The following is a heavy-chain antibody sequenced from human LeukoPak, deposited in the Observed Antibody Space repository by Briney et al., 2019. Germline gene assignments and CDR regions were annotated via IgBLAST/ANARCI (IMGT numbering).Heavy chain of an antibody. Sequence: PSETLSLTCTVSGNSITSAYYWGWIRQPPGKGLEWIASIYSSGNTYFNPSLKTRVTISLDSSQNQFSLKLRSMTAADTAVYYCERDARLYYYDSNGYFFDSWGQGTLVTVSS. CDR3: ERDARLYYYDSNGYFFDS. CDR1: GNSITSAYY. V-gene: IGHV4-38-2*02. D-gene: IGHD3-22*01. J-gene: IGHJ5*01. CDR2: IYSSGNT.